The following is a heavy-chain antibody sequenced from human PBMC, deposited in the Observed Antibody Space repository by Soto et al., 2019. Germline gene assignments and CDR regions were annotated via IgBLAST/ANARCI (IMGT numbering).Heavy chain of an antibody. Sequence: KASETLSLTCAVYGGSFSGYYWSWIRQPPGKGLEWIGEINHSGRTNENSSLKSRVTISVDTSKNQFSLKLSSVTAADTAVYFCARTYCTTTACQAHGIDVWGQGTTVTVSS. CDR1: GGSFSGYY. V-gene: IGHV4-34*01. CDR2: INHSGRT. D-gene: IGHD4-4*01. CDR3: ARTYCTTTACQAHGIDV. J-gene: IGHJ6*02.